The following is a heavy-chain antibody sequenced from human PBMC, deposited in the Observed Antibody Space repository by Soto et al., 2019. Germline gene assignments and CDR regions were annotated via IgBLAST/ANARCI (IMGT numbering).Heavy chain of an antibody. CDR2: VHDSGST. CDR3: ARDPGHHDTSGYYQAAFDY. CDR1: GGSISNAAYS. Sequence: SETLSLTCTVSGGSISNAAYSWGWIRQSPGKGLEWIGNVHDSGSTNYNPSLKSRVSISRDTSKNQVSLKLSSVTAADTAVYFCARDPGHHDTSGYYQAAFDYWGQGTLVTVSS. D-gene: IGHD3-22*01. V-gene: IGHV4-61*08. J-gene: IGHJ4*02.